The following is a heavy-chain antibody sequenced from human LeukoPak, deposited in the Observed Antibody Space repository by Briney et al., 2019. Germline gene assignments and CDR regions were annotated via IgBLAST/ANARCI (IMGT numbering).Heavy chain of an antibody. J-gene: IGHJ3*01. Sequence: ASVKVSCKASGYTFTGYYMHWVRQAPGQGLEWMGWINPNNGGTNYAQKFQGRVTMTRDTSISTAYMDLSRLKSDDTAVYYCAKEGYGGGQDFDVWGQGTMVTVSS. CDR3: AKEGYGGGQDFDV. V-gene: IGHV1-2*02. CDR2: INPNNGGT. D-gene: IGHD1-26*01. CDR1: GYTFTGYY.